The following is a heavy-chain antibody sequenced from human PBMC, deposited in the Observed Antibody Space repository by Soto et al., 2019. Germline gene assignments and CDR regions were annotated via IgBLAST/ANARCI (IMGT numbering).Heavy chain of an antibody. J-gene: IGHJ5*02. CDR3: ARDGNSNANYIDP. D-gene: IGHD2-2*01. V-gene: IGHV4-31*01. CDR2: IFYTGKA. Sequence: WTWIRQHPGKGLEWMGDIFYTGKAYYNPSLESQLSMSVDRSKNQFSLRLSSVTAADTAVYYCARDGNSNANYIDPWGQGTLVTVSS.